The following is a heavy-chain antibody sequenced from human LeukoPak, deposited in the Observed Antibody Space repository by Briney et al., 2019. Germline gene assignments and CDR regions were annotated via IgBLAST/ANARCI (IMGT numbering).Heavy chain of an antibody. V-gene: IGHV3-21*01. CDR1: GFAFSTYS. CDR2: ISLNRASI. Sequence: KPGASLRLSCAASGFAFSTYSMNWVRQPPGKGLEWVVSISLNRASIYYADSVKGRFTISRDNAKNSLHLQMDSLRAEDTAVYYCTKHITTDATTPFYDGMDVWGQGTTVTVSS. D-gene: IGHD3-22*01. CDR3: TKHITTDATTPFYDGMDV. J-gene: IGHJ6*02.